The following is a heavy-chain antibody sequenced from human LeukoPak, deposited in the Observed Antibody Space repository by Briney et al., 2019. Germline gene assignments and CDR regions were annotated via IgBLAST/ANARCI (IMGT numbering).Heavy chain of an antibody. CDR1: GYSFTSYW. CDR2: IYHGDSNA. J-gene: IGHJ6*03. V-gene: IGHV5-51*01. Sequence: GESLKISCKGSGYSFTSYWIAWVRQMPGEGLEWMGIIYHGDSNARYSPSFQGQVTISADKSISTAYLQWSGLKASDTAMYYCARRELHNYYMDVWGEGTTVTISS. D-gene: IGHD1-7*01. CDR3: ARRELHNYYMDV.